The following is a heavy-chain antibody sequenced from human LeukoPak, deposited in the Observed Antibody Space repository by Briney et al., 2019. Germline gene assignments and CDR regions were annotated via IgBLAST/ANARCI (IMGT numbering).Heavy chain of an antibody. CDR1: GFTVSSNY. CDR3: ASIDYYDSSFDY. CDR2: IYSGGST. J-gene: IGHJ4*02. V-gene: IGHV3-66*01. Sequence: GGSLRLSCAASGFTVSSNYMSWVRQAPGKGMEWVSVIYSGGSTYYADSVKGRFTISRDNSKNTLYLQMNSLRAEDTAVYYCASIDYYDSSFDYWGQGTLVTVSS. D-gene: IGHD3-22*01.